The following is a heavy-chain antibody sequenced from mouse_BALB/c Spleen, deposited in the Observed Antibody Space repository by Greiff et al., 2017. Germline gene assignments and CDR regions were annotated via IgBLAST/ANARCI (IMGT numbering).Heavy chain of an antibody. V-gene: IGHV1-69*01. CDR2: IDTSDSYT. Sequence: QVQLQQSGAELVMPGASVKMSCKASGYTFTDYWMHWVKQRPGQGLEWIGAIDTSDSYTSYNQKFKGKATLTVDTSSSTAYMQLSSLTSEDSAVYYCALITTDFDYWGQGTTLTVSS. CDR3: ALITTDFDY. J-gene: IGHJ2*01. CDR1: GYTFTDYW. D-gene: IGHD1-1*01.